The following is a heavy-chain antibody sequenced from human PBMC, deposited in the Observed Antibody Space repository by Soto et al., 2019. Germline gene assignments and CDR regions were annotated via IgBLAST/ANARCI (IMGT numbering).Heavy chain of an antibody. Sequence: QVQLVQSGAEVKKPGASVKVSCKASGYTFTSYGISWVRQAPGQGLEWMGWISAYNGNTNYAQKLQGRVTMTTDTSTSTGYQELRSLRSNDTAVYYCARDSRTAPSPRWFDYCGQGTLVTVSS. V-gene: IGHV1-18*01. D-gene: IGHD5-18*01. CDR2: ISAYNGNT. CDR1: GYTFTSYG. J-gene: IGHJ4*02. CDR3: ARDSRTAPSPRWFDY.